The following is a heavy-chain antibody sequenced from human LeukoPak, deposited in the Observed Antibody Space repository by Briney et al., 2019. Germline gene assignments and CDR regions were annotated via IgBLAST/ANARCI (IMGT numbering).Heavy chain of an antibody. Sequence: PGGSLRLSYAASGFIVRTNYINWVRQAPGKGLEWVSVIFSDGSTYYTDSVRGRFTISRDNSMNTVYLQMNSLRAEDTAVYYCARVKWLDVWGSGTTVTVSS. D-gene: IGHD2-15*01. CDR2: IFSDGST. CDR1: GFIVRTNY. J-gene: IGHJ6*04. V-gene: IGHV3-53*01. CDR3: ARVKWLDV.